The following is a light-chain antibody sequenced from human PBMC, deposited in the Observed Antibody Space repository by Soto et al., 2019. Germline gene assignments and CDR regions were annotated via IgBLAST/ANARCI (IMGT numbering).Light chain of an antibody. CDR2: DSS. V-gene: IGKV3-11*01. J-gene: IGKJ4*01. Sequence: EIVLTQSPATLSLSPGERATLSCRASQSVGSSLAWYQQKPGKPPSLLIYDSSNRATVIPARFSGSGAGTDFTLTISSLEPEDFAVYYCQQRRELFTFGGGTKVEIK. CDR1: QSVGSS. CDR3: QQRRELFT.